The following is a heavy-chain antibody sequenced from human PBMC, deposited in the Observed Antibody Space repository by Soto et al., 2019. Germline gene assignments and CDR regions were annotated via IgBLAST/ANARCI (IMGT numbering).Heavy chain of an antibody. CDR3: ASATVVTATFDF. CDR1: GFAFRSYN. V-gene: IGHV3-21*01. Sequence: GGSLRLSCAASGFAFRSYNMNWVRQPPGKGLEWVASISSGSSNIYYSDSVKGRFTISRDNAKSSLYLQMDSLRAEDSAVYYCASATVVTATFDFWGQGTLVTVSS. J-gene: IGHJ4*02. CDR2: ISSGSSNI. D-gene: IGHD2-21*02.